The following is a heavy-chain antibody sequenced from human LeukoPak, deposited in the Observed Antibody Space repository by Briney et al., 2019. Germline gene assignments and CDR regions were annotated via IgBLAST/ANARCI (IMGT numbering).Heavy chain of an antibody. CDR3: VRDRDWAFDY. D-gene: IGHD3/OR15-3a*01. J-gene: IGHJ4*02. Sequence: GGSLRLSCAASGFTFSSYSVNWVRQAPGKGLEWVSYISTTSSSINYADSVKGRFTISRDNAKNSLYLEMNSLRAEDTAVYYCVRDRDWAFDYWGQGTLVTVSS. V-gene: IGHV3-48*04. CDR1: GFTFSSYS. CDR2: ISTTSSSI.